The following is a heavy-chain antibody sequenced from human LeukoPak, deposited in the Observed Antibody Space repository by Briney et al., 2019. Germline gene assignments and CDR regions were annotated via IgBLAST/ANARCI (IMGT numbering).Heavy chain of an antibody. CDR3: ARRVYEGSYWFDP. Sequence: SETLSLTCTVSGGSISSYYWSWIRQPPGKGLEWIGYIYYSGSTNYSPSLKSRVTISVDTSKNQFSLKLSSVTAADTAVYYCARRVYEGSYWFDPWGQGTLVTVSS. D-gene: IGHD3-10*01. V-gene: IGHV4-59*08. CDR1: GGSISSYY. J-gene: IGHJ5*02. CDR2: IYYSGST.